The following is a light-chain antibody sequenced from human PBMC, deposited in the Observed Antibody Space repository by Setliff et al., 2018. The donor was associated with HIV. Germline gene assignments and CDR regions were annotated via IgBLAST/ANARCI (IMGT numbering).Light chain of an antibody. J-gene: IGKJ1*01. V-gene: IGKV3-20*01. CDR3: QHYGSSIWT. CDR1: QSVSSSE. CDR2: GAS. Sequence: SPGTLSLSPGGRATLSCRASQSVSSSELAWYQQKPGQAPRLLMYGASSRATGIPDRFSGSGSGTDFTLIISRLEPEDFAVYYCQHYGSSIWTCGQGTKVDIK.